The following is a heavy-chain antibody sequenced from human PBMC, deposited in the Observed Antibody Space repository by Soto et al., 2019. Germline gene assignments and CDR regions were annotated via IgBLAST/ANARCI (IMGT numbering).Heavy chain of an antibody. CDR2: IWYDGSNK. CDR3: GRDFTYYDFWSGYYSSSYGMDV. J-gene: IGHJ6*02. D-gene: IGHD3-3*01. V-gene: IGHV3-33*01. Sequence: PGWSLRLSCAASGFTFSSYGMHWVRQAPGKGLEWVAVIWYDGSNKYYADSVKGRFTISRDNSKNTLYLQMNSLRAEDTAVYYCGRDFTYYDFWSGYYSSSYGMDVWGQGTTVTVSS. CDR1: GFTFSSYG.